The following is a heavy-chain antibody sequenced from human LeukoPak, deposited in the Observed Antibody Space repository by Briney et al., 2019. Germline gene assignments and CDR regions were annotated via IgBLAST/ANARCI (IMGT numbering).Heavy chain of an antibody. Sequence: SETLSLTSTVSGDSSTGFYWSWIRQPPGEGLEWIGYIYSSGSTYYNPSLKSRVTISVDTSKNQFSLKLSSVTAADTAFYYCTRRRWTFDYWGQGTLVTVSS. D-gene: IGHD3/OR15-3a*01. V-gene: IGHV4-59*08. J-gene: IGHJ4*02. CDR2: IYSSGST. CDR1: GDSSTGFY. CDR3: TRRRWTFDY.